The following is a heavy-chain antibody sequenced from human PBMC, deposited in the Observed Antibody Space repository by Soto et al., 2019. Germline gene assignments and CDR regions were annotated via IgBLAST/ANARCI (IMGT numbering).Heavy chain of an antibody. Sequence: SETLSLTCAVSGDSMSSSDYYWGWIRQPPGKGLEWIGSIYYSGSTYYNPSLQSRVAISVDTSKNQFSLKLKSVTAADTAIYYCARGXXXXXXXXXXXMDVWGKGTTVTVSS. CDR3: ARGXXXXXXXXXXXMDV. J-gene: IGHJ6*03. CDR2: IYYSGST. V-gene: IGHV4-39*01. CDR1: GDSMSSSDYY.